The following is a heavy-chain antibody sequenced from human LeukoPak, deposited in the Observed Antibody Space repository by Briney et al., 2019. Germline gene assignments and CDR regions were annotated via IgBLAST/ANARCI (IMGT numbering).Heavy chain of an antibody. V-gene: IGHV4-39*01. CDR1: GGSISISSYY. Sequence: SETLSLTCTVSGGSISISSYYWGWVRQPPGKGREWNVSIFYRGSTYSNPSLKSRVTISVDTSKNQFSLRLSSVTAADTVVYYCARHTVRGAEIDYWGQGTLVTVSS. D-gene: IGHD3-10*01. J-gene: IGHJ4*02. CDR2: IFYRGST. CDR3: ARHTVRGAEIDY.